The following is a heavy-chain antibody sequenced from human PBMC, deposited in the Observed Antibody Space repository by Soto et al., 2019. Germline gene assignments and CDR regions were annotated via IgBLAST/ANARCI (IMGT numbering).Heavy chain of an antibody. J-gene: IGHJ4*02. V-gene: IGHV3-21*01. CDR1: GFSFGVHA. CDR3: ARDGNYHEF. D-gene: IGHD1-7*01. CDR2: ISSSGSNV. Sequence: PGGSLRLSCATSGFSFGVHAITWVRQAPGKGLEGVAFISSSGSNVQYAESVEGRFTISRDDAKNSVHLQMNNLRVDDTGVYYCARDGNYHEFWGQGTLVTVSS.